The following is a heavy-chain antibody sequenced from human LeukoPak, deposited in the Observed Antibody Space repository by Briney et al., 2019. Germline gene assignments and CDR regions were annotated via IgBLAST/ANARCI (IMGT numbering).Heavy chain of an antibody. CDR3: TRSQQWLVDFDY. J-gene: IGHJ4*02. V-gene: IGHV3-48*03. D-gene: IGHD6-19*01. CDR1: GFTFSSYE. CDR2: ISSSGSTV. Sequence: PGGSLRLSCAASGFTFSSYEMNWVRQAPGKGLEWVSYISSSGSTVYYADSVKGRFTISRDNTRNSLYLQVNSLRAEDTAVYYCTRSQQWLVDFDYWGQGTLVTVSS.